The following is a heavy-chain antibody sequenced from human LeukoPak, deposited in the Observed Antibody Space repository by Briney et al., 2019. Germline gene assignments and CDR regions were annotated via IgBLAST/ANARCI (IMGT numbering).Heavy chain of an antibody. CDR1: GGSVSSGSYY. V-gene: IGHV4-61*01. J-gene: IGHJ4*02. CDR3: ARGSDYDFWSGPFFDY. Sequence: SETLSLTCTVSGGSVSSGSYYWSWIRQPPGKGLEWIGDIYYSGSTNYNPSLKSRVTISVDTSKNQFSLKLSSVTAVDTAVYYCARGSDYDFWSGPFFDYWGQGTLVTVSS. CDR2: IYYSGST. D-gene: IGHD3-3*01.